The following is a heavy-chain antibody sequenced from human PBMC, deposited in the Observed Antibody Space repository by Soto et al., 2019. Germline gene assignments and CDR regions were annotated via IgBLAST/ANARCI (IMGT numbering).Heavy chain of an antibody. V-gene: IGHV1-3*01. CDR2: INAGNGNT. Sequence: GASVKVSCNASGYTFTSYAMHWVRQAPGQRLEWMGWINAGNGNTKYSQKFQGRVTITRDTSASTAYMELSSLRSEDTAVYYCARVGTMVRGVISPPGYWGQGTLVTVSS. CDR3: ARVGTMVRGVISPPGY. D-gene: IGHD3-10*01. CDR1: GYTFTSYA. J-gene: IGHJ4*02.